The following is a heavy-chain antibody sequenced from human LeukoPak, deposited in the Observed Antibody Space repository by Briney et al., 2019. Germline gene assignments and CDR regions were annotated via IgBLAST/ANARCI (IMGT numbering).Heavy chain of an antibody. Sequence: ASVKVSCKASGGTFSSYAISWVRQAPGQGLEWMGRIIPILGIANYAQKFQGRVTITADKSTSTAYMELSSLRSEDTAVYYCARGLVTYDSSGYQIDYWGQGTLVTVSS. J-gene: IGHJ4*02. CDR1: GGTFSSYA. CDR2: IIPILGIA. V-gene: IGHV1-69*04. D-gene: IGHD3-22*01. CDR3: ARGLVTYDSSGYQIDY.